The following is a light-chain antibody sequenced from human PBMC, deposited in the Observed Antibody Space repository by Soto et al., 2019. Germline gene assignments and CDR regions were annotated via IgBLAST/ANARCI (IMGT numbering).Light chain of an antibody. V-gene: IGLV1-51*01. Sequence: QSVLTQPPSVSAAPGQKVTISCSGSNSNLENDYIFWYQQFPGTAPKLLIYDNYKRPSGIPDRFSASKSATSATLAITGLQTGDEADYYCGTWRGSLSAVVFGGGTQLPSS. CDR2: DNY. CDR1: NSNLENDY. CDR3: GTWRGSLSAVV. J-gene: IGLJ7*01.